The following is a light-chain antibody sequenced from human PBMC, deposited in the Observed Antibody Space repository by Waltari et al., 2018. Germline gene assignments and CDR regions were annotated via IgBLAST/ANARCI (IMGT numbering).Light chain of an antibody. CDR3: SSRDSSGEVV. Sequence: SSELTQAPAVSVALGQTVRITCQGDSPRDSSAVWYQQKPRQAPVLVMYSNNNRPSGIPDRFSGSSSGNTGSLTITGAQAEDEADYHCSSRDSSGEVVFGGGTKLTVL. CDR2: SNN. V-gene: IGLV3-19*01. CDR1: SPRDSS. J-gene: IGLJ3*02.